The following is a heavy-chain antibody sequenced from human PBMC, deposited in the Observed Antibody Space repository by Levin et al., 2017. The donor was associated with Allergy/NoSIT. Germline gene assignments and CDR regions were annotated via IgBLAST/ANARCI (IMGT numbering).Heavy chain of an antibody. Sequence: SETLSLTCTVSGGSISSYFWSWLRQPPGKRLEWIGYIYSSGSTNYNSSLKSRVTISVDTSKNQFSLRLTSVTAADTAVYYCARELGTDFDSWGQGTRVTVSS. J-gene: IGHJ4*02. CDR3: ARELGTDFDS. CDR1: GGSISSYF. CDR2: IYSSGST. D-gene: IGHD1-1*01. V-gene: IGHV4-59*01.